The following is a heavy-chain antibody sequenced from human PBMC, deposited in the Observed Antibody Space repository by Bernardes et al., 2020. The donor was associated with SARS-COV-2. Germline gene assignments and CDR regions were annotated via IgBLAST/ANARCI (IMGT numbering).Heavy chain of an antibody. Sequence: ASVKVSCKASGYTFTSYDINWVRQATGQGLEWMGWMNPNSGNTGYAQKFQGRVTMTRNTSISTAYMELSSLRSEDTAVYYCARGLNYCGGDCYSSDFDYWGQGTLVTVSS. V-gene: IGHV1-8*01. CDR2: MNPNSGNT. D-gene: IGHD2-21*01. CDR1: GYTFTSYD. CDR3: ARGLNYCGGDCYSSDFDY. J-gene: IGHJ4*02.